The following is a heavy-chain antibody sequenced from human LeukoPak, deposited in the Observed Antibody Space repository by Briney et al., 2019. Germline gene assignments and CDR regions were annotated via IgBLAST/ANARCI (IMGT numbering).Heavy chain of an antibody. CDR1: GGSISSYY. CDR3: ARAENNWFDP. V-gene: IGHV4-59*01. CDR2: IYYSGST. J-gene: IGHJ5*02. Sequence: SETLSLTCTVSGGSISSYYWSWIRQPPGKGLEWTGYIYYSGSTNHNPSLKSRVTISVDTSKNQFSLKLSSVTAADTAVYYCARAENNWFDPWGQGTLVTVSS.